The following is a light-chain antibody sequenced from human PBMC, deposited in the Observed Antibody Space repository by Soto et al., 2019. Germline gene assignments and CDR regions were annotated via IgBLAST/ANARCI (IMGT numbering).Light chain of an antibody. V-gene: IGLV1-40*01. CDR3: QSYDSSLSGWV. CDR1: SSNIGAGYD. Sequence: QSVLTQPPSVSGAPGQRVTISCTGSSSNIGAGYDVHWYQQLPGTAPKLLIYGNSNRPSGVPDRFSGSKSGTSASLAITGLRADDEADYYCQSYDSSLSGWVFGGGTKLTVL. J-gene: IGLJ3*02. CDR2: GNS.